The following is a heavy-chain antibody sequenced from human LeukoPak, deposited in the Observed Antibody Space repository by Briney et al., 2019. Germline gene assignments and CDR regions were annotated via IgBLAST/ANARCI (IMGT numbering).Heavy chain of an antibody. CDR3: ARSITMIVVVPFDY. Sequence: GGSLRLSCAASALTFSIYRASWVRQAPGKGIEWDSYISISSSTIYYAHSVKGRFTISRDNAKNSLYLQMNSLRAEDTAVYYCARSITMIVVVPFDYWGQGTLVTVSS. D-gene: IGHD3-22*01. V-gene: IGHV3-48*01. CDR1: ALTFSIYR. CDR2: ISISSSTI. J-gene: IGHJ4*02.